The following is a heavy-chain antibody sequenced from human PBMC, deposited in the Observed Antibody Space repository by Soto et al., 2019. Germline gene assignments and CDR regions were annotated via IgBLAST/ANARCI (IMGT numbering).Heavy chain of an antibody. D-gene: IGHD1-1*01. J-gene: IGHJ6*03. CDR2: IWSDGRNE. CDR1: EFTFSRHG. CDR3: ARARTVGDNNHNYMDV. Sequence: QVQLVESGGGVVQPGRSLRLSCAASEFTFSRHGMHWIRQAPGKGLQWVGVIWSDGRNEVYADSVKVRFIISRDNSKNILYLQMNSLRAEDTAVYYCARARTVGDNNHNYMDVWGTGITVTVSS. V-gene: IGHV3-33*01.